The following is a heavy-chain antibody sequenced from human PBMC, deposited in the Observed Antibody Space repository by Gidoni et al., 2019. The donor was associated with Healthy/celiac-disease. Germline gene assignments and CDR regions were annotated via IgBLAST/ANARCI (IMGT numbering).Heavy chain of an antibody. CDR1: GGTFSSYA. Sequence: QVQLVQSGAEVKKPGSSVKVSCQASGGTFSSYAISWVRQAPGQGLEWMGGSIPIFGTANDAQKFQGRVTITADESTSTAYMELSSLRSEDTAVYYCAREKSQYCSSTSCYTLYYYYGMDVWGQGTTVTVSS. J-gene: IGHJ6*02. D-gene: IGHD2-2*02. CDR3: AREKSQYCSSTSCYTLYYYYGMDV. CDR2: SIPIFGTA. V-gene: IGHV1-69*01.